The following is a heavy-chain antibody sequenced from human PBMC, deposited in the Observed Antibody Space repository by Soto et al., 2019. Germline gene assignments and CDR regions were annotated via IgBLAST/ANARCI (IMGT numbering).Heavy chain of an antibody. CDR3: ARGAGCSADSSLDY. J-gene: IGHJ4*02. CDR2: IIPIFGTA. V-gene: IGHV1-69*12. D-gene: IGHD2-8*01. Sequence: QVQLVQSGAEVKKPGSSVKVSCKASGGTFSSYAISWVRQAPGQGLEWMGGIIPIFGTANYAQKFQGRVTITGDDYTSTAYIELSRLRSEDTAVYYCARGAGCSADSSLDYWGQGALVTVSS. CDR1: GGTFSSYA.